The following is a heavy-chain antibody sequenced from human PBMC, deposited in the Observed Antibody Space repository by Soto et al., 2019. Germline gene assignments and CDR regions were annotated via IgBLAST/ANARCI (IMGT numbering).Heavy chain of an antibody. CDR3: EIVSSSGYFDY. Sequence: ASVKVSCKASGYTFTSYYMRWVRQAPGQGLEWMGIINPSGGSTSYAQKFQGRVTMTRDTSTSTVYMELSSLRSEDTAVYYCEIVSSSGYFDYWGQGTLVTVSS. D-gene: IGHD6-6*01. CDR2: INPSGGST. CDR1: GYTFTSYY. J-gene: IGHJ4*02. V-gene: IGHV1-46*01.